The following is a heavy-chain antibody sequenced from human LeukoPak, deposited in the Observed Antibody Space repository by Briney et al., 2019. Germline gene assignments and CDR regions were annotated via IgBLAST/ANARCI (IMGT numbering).Heavy chain of an antibody. Sequence: SETLSLTCAVYGGSFSGYYWSWIRQPPGKGLEWIGEINHSGSTNYNPSLKSRVTISVDTSKNQFSLRLTSVTAADTAVYYCARLITTVDGNWFDPWGQGTLVTVSS. CDR3: ARLITTVDGNWFDP. D-gene: IGHD2/OR15-2a*01. V-gene: IGHV4-34*01. CDR2: INHSGST. J-gene: IGHJ5*02. CDR1: GGSFSGYY.